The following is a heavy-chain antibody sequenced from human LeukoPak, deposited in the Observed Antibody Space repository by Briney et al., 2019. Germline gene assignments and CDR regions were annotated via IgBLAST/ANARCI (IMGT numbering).Heavy chain of an antibody. V-gene: IGHV3-9*01. CDR1: GFTFDDYA. CDR3: AKERGYFDWFDN. J-gene: IGHJ4*02. Sequence: PGRSLRLSCAASGFTFDDYAMHWVRQAPGKGLEWVSGICWNSGSIYYASLVKGRFTISRANANHFLFLQMSRPRAEDTAVYYCAKERGYFDWFDNWGQGTLVTVSS. D-gene: IGHD3-9*01. CDR2: ICWNSGSI.